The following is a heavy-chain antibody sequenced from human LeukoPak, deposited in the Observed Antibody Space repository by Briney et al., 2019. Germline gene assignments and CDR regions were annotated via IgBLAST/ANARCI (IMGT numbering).Heavy chain of an antibody. J-gene: IGHJ4*02. CDR2: IYTTGST. D-gene: IGHD6-19*01. CDR3: ARRSYSSPFDY. Sequence: SETLSLACSVSGGSITNDDYYWSWIRQPAGKGLEWIGRIYTTGSTNYNPSLKSRVTVSVDTSRNQFSLKLSSVSAADTAVYYCARRSYSSPFDYWGQGTLVTVSS. V-gene: IGHV4-61*02. CDR1: GGSITNDDYY.